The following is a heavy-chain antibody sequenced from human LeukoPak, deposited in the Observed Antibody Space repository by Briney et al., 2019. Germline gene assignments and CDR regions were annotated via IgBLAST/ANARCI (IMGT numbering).Heavy chain of an antibody. CDR2: INGDGSWT. J-gene: IGHJ4*02. CDR3: ARDSGHHYDQLDC. V-gene: IGHV3-74*01. Sequence: GGSLRLSCAASGNYWMHWVRQAPGKGLVWVSHINGDGSWTTYADSVKGRFTISKDNAKNTVYLQMNNLRAEDTAVYYCARDSGHHYDQLDCWGQGTLVTVSS. CDR1: GNYW. D-gene: IGHD3-22*01.